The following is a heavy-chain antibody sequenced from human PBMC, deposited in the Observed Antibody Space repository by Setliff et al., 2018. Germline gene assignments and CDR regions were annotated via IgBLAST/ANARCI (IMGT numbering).Heavy chain of an antibody. CDR3: ARDRQYCSSPTCYSSYFYYYGMDV. CDR1: GQSFSDYY. CDR2: LYHSGST. Sequence: PSETLSLTCAIYGQSFSDYYWSWVRQPPGKGLEWIGALYHSGSTNYNPSLKSRVTISVDTSKNQCSLKLSSVTAADTAVYYCARDRQYCSSPTCYSSYFYYYGMDVWGQGTTVTVSS. D-gene: IGHD2-2*02. V-gene: IGHV4-34*01. J-gene: IGHJ6*02.